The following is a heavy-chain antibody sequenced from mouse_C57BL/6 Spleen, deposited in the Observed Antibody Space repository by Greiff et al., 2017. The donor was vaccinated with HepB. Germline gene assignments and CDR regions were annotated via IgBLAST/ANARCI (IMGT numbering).Heavy chain of an antibody. CDR3: APADYGSSYWYFDV. CDR1: GYAFSSSW. D-gene: IGHD1-1*01. Sequence: VQLQQSGPELVKPGASVKISCKASGYAFSSSWMNWVKQRPGKGLEWIGRIYPGDGDTNYNGKFKGKATLTADKSSSTAYMQLSSLTSEDSAVYFGAPADYGSSYWYFDVWGTGTTVTVSS. V-gene: IGHV1-82*01. CDR2: IYPGDGDT. J-gene: IGHJ1*03.